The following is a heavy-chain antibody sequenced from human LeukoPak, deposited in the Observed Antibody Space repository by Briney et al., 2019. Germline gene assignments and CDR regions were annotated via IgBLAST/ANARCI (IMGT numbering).Heavy chain of an antibody. Sequence: SVKVSCKASGGTFSSYAISWVRQAPGQGLEWMGGIIPIFGTANYAQKFQGRVTITTDESTSTAYMELSSLRSEDTAVYYCARTGYDSSGYYYHDYWGQGTLVTVSS. D-gene: IGHD3-22*01. CDR3: ARTGYDSSGYYYHDY. CDR1: GGTFSSYA. V-gene: IGHV1-69*05. CDR2: IIPIFGTA. J-gene: IGHJ4*02.